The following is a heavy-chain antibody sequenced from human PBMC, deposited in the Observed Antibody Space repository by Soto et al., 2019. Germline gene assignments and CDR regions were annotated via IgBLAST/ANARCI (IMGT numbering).Heavy chain of an antibody. CDR2: ISGSGGST. V-gene: IGHV3-23*01. Sequence: EVQLLESGGGLVQPGGSLRLSCAASGFTFSSYAMSWVRQAPGKGLEWVSAISGSGGSTYYADSVKGRFTISRDNSKNTLYLQMNSLRAEDTAVYYCAKHTHSSVDANYYYYGMDVWGQGTTVTVSS. D-gene: IGHD6-19*01. CDR3: AKHTHSSVDANYYYYGMDV. CDR1: GFTFSSYA. J-gene: IGHJ6*02.